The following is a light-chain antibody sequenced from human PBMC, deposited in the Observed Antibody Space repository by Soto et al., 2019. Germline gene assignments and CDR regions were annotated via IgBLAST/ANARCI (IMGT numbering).Light chain of an antibody. J-gene: IGLJ2*01. CDR2: EVN. Sequence: QSALTQPPSVTGSPGQSVTISCTGTGSDIGSYNRVSWYRRVPGTAPKLMISEVNKRPSGVPDRFSGSKSGNTASLTISGLRAEDEADYYCSSYTESATFVLFGGGTKLTVL. CDR3: SSYTESATFVL. CDR1: GSDIGSYNR. V-gene: IGLV2-18*02.